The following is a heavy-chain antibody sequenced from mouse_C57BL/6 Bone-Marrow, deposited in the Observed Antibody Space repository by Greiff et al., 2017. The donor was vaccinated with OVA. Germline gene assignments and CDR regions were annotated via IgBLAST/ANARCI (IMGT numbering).Heavy chain of an antibody. V-gene: IGHV6-3*01. CDR2: IRLKSDNYAT. CDR3: TTTVVAYYFDY. Sequence: EVKVVESGGGLVQPGGSMKLSCVASGFTFSNYWMNWVRQSPEKGLEWVAQIRLKSDNYATHYAESVKGRFTISREDSKSSVYLQMNNLRAEDTGIYYCTTTVVAYYFDYWGQGTTLTVSS. D-gene: IGHD1-1*01. CDR1: GFTFSNYW. J-gene: IGHJ2*01.